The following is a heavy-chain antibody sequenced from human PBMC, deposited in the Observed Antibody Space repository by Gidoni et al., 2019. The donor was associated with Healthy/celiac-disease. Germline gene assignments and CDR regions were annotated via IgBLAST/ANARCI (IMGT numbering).Heavy chain of an antibody. J-gene: IGHJ2*01. D-gene: IGHD2-21*02. CDR3: ARGDIVVVTATTLLVSENWYFDL. CDR2: INPNSGGT. CDR1: GYTFTGYS. Sequence: QVQLVQSGAEVKKPGASGKVSCKAPGYTFTGYSMPWVRQAPGQGLEWMGWINPNSGGTNYAQKFQGRVTMTRDTSISTAYMELSRLRSDDTAVYYCARGDIVVVTATTLLVSENWYFDLWGRGTLVTVSS. V-gene: IGHV1-2*02.